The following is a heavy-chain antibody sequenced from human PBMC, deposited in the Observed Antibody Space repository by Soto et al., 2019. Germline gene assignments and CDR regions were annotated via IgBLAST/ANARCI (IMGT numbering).Heavy chain of an antibody. V-gene: IGHV3-53*01. CDR1: GFTVSSNY. D-gene: IGHD3-3*01. CDR3: ARGYRDYDFWSGYSNYYYYGMDV. Sequence: GGSLRLSCAASGFTVSSNYMSWVRQAPGKGLEWVSVIYSGGSTYYADSVKGRFTISRDNSKNTLYLQMNSLRAEDTAVYYCARGYRDYDFWSGYSNYYYYGMDVWGHGTTVTVSS. CDR2: IYSGGST. J-gene: IGHJ6*02.